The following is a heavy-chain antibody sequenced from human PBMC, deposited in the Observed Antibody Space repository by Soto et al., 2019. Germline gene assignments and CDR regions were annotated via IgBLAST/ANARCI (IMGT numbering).Heavy chain of an antibody. J-gene: IGHJ4*02. V-gene: IGHV4-34*01. D-gene: IGHD6-13*01. CDR2: INHSGST. CDR1: GGSFSGYY. Sequence: ASETLSLTCAVYGGSFSGYYWSWIRQPPGKGLEWVGEINHSGSTNYNPSLKSRVTISVDTSKNQFSLKLSSVTAADTAVYYCARGRPYSSSWYHRFDYWGQGTQVTVSS. CDR3: ARGRPYSSSWYHRFDY.